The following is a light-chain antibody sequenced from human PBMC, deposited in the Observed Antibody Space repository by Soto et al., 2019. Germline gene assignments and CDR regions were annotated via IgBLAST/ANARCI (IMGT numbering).Light chain of an antibody. V-gene: IGLV1-47*01. Sequence: QSVLTQPSSASGTPGQRVTISCSGSTSNIGTNYVYWYQHFPGTAPKLLIYRNDRRPSGVPDRFSGSNSGTSASLAISGLRPEDEADYYCAVWEDNLSGSYVAFGGGTKLTVL. CDR1: TSNIGTNY. CDR3: AVWEDNLSGSYVA. CDR2: RND. J-gene: IGLJ2*01.